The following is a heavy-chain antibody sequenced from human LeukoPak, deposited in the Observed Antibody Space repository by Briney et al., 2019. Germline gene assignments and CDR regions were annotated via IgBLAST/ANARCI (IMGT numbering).Heavy chain of an antibody. V-gene: IGHV3-64*01. CDR3: ARVSGWYWFDN. CDR2: ISSDGRIT. Sequence: GGSMRLSCAVSGFSFGSYAMHWVRQAPGKGLEYASAISSDGRITYYANSVKGRFTISRDNSRDTLYLQMGSLRAEDMAVYYCARVSGWYWFDNWGQGTLVTVSS. CDR1: GFSFGSYA. D-gene: IGHD6-19*01. J-gene: IGHJ4*02.